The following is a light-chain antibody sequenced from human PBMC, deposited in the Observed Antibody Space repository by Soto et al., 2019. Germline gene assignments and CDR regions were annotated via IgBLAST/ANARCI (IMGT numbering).Light chain of an antibody. Sequence: DIQLTQSPSSLSASVGDRVTITCQAGQSISTYINWYQHKPGEAPQLLIYGASSLQSGVPSRFKGSDSGTDFLPPISIWQPEDFATYFCKQSFSNPKTFAKGTKV. J-gene: IGKJ1*01. CDR1: QSISTY. V-gene: IGKV1-39*01. CDR2: GAS. CDR3: KQSFSNPKT.